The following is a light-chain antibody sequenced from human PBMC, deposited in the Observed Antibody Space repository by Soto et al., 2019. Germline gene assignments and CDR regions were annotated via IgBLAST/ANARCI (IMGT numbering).Light chain of an antibody. CDR2: GAS. J-gene: IGKJ2*01. CDR1: QSASSSY. V-gene: IGKV3-20*01. Sequence: EIVVTQSPGTLSLSPGKRATLSCRASQSASSSYLAWFQQKPGQAPRLLIYGASNRATGIPDRFSGSGSGTDVTLTNSRLQPEDFAVYYCQQYGCSPPYPFGRGTKLEMK. CDR3: QQYGCSPPYP.